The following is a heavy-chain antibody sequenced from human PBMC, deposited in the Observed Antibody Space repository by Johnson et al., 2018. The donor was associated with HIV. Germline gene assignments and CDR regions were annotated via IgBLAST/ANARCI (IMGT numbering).Heavy chain of an antibody. CDR2: ISYDGTNK. Sequence: QVQLVESGGGVVQPGRSLRLSCAASGFTLSSYGMHWVRQAPGKGLEWVAVISYDGTNKYYADYVKGRFTIPRDNSKGMLYLQMNSLRAEDTAVYYCARPSVVTTLTTTPWAFDIWGQGTMVTVSS. V-gene: IGHV3-30*03. CDR3: ARPSVVTTLTTTPWAFDI. J-gene: IGHJ3*02. CDR1: GFTLSSYG. D-gene: IGHD4-17*01.